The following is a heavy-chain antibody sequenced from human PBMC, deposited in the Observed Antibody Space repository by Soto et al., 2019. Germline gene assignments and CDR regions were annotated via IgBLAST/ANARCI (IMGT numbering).Heavy chain of an antibody. Sequence: SETLSLTCTVSGGSISSGGYYWSWIRQHPGKGLEWIGYIYYSGSTYYNPSLKSRVTISVDTSKNQFSLKLSSVTAADTAVYYCARGDSSGYYDYWGQGTLVTVSS. J-gene: IGHJ4*02. CDR3: ARGDSSGYYDY. D-gene: IGHD3-22*01. CDR2: IYYSGST. CDR1: GGSISSGGYY. V-gene: IGHV4-31*03.